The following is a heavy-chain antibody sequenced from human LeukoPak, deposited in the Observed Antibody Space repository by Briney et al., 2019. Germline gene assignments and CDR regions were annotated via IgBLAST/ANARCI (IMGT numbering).Heavy chain of an antibody. J-gene: IGHJ4*02. CDR3: AKRDDYSNYAFDC. CDR2: IRNDGTNK. Sequence: PGGSLRLSCAASGFTFSSYGMHWVRQAPGKGLEWVTFIRNDGTNKYYTDSVKGRFTISRDDSKSTLYLQMNSLRAEDTAVYYCAKRDDYSNYAFDCWGQGTLVTVSS. V-gene: IGHV3-30*02. D-gene: IGHD4-11*01. CDR1: GFTFSSYG.